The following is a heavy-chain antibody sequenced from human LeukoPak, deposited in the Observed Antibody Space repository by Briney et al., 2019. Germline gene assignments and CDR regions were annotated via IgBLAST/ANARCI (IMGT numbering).Heavy chain of an antibody. CDR1: GGSISSGSYY. Sequence: SQTLSLTCTVSGGSISSGSYYWSWIRQPAGKGLEWIGRIYTSGSTNYNPSLKSRVTISVDTSKNQFSLKLSTVTAVDTAVYYCARDRIAAAHDAFDIWGQGTMVTVSS. CDR2: IYTSGST. CDR3: ARDRIAAAHDAFDI. D-gene: IGHD6-13*01. V-gene: IGHV4-61*02. J-gene: IGHJ3*02.